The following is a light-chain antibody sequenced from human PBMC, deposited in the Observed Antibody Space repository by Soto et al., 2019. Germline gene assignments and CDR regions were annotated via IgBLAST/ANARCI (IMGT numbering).Light chain of an antibody. CDR2: DAS. CDR3: QQYDNFPRAIN. J-gene: IGKJ5*01. V-gene: IGKV1-33*01. Sequence: DIQMTQSPSSLSAFVGDRVTIACQASQDISNYLHWYQQKPGKAPKLLIYDASNLETGVPSRFSGSGSGTDFTFTISSLQPEDIATYYCQQYDNFPRAINFGQGTRLELK. CDR1: QDISNY.